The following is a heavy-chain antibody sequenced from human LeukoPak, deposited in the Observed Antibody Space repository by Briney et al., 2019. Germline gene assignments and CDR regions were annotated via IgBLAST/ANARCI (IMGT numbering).Heavy chain of an antibody. CDR3: ARPLLMGRRPAFDI. CDR2: INHSGST. V-gene: IGHV4-4*02. Sequence: SETLSLTCAGSGGSISSSNWWSWVRQPPGKGLEWIGEINHSGSTNYNPSLKSRVTISVDTSKNQLSLKLSSVTAADTAVYYCARPLLMGRRPAFDIWGQGTMVTVSS. D-gene: IGHD2-8*01. CDR1: GGSISSSNW. J-gene: IGHJ3*02.